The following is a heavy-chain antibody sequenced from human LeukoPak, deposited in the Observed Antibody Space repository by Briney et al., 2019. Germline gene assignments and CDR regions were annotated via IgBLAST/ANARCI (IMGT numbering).Heavy chain of an antibody. V-gene: IGHV3-NL1*01. CDR2: IYSGGST. Sequence: PGRSLRLSCAASGFTFSSYGMHWVRQAPGKGLECVSVIYSGGSTYYADSVKGRFTISRDNSKNTLHLLMHSLRAEDTAVYYCARVDFWSGYYIDYWGQGTLVTVSS. D-gene: IGHD3-3*01. CDR3: ARVDFWSGYYIDY. J-gene: IGHJ4*02. CDR1: GFTFSSYG.